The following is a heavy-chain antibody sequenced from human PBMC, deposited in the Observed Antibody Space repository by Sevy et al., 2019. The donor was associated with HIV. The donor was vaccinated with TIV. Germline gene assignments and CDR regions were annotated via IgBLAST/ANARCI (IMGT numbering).Heavy chain of an antibody. D-gene: IGHD6-19*01. CDR1: GFTFDDYA. Sequence: GGSLRLSCVASGFTFDDYAMHWVRQAPGKGPEWVSASSWNSGSIGYAESVKGRFTISRDNAKNSLYLQMNSLRVEDTALYYCAKGIGYSNGWYSWFDSWGQGTLVTVSS. CDR3: AKGIGYSNGWYSWFDS. J-gene: IGHJ5*01. V-gene: IGHV3-9*01. CDR2: SSWNSGSI.